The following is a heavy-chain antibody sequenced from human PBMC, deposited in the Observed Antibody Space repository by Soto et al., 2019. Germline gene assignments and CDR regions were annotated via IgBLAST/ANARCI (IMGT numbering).Heavy chain of an antibody. Sequence: PSETLSLTCTVSGGSISSYYWSWIRQPPGKGLEWIGYIYYSGSTNYNPSLKSRLTMSVDTSKNLFSLNLSSVTAADTAVYFCAREDDGGDRDYYGLDVWGQGTTVTV. CDR2: IYYSGST. D-gene: IGHD2-21*02. V-gene: IGHV4-59*12. J-gene: IGHJ6*02. CDR3: AREDDGGDRDYYGLDV. CDR1: GGSISSYY.